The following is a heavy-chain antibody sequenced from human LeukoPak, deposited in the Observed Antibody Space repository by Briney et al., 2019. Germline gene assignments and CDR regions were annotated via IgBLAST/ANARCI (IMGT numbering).Heavy chain of an antibody. Sequence: PGGSLRLSCAASGFTFSSYEMNWVRQAPGKGLEWVSYISSSGSTIYYADYVKGRFTISRDNVKNSLYLQMNSLRAEDTAVYYCAELGITMIGGVWGKGTTVTISS. D-gene: IGHD3-10*02. CDR3: AELGITMIGGV. CDR1: GFTFSSYE. V-gene: IGHV3-48*03. CDR2: ISSSGSTI. J-gene: IGHJ6*04.